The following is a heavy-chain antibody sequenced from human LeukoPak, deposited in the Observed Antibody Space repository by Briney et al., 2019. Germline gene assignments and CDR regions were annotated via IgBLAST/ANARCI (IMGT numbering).Heavy chain of an antibody. CDR1: GFTVSSNY. D-gene: IGHD3-10*01. Sequence: GGSLRLSCAASGFTVSSNYMSWARQAPGKGLEWVSVIYSGGSTYYADSVKGRFTISRDNSKNTLYLQMNSLRAEDTAVYYCASSPGFGESYYFDYWGQGTLVTVSS. V-gene: IGHV3-53*01. CDR2: IYSGGST. CDR3: ASSPGFGESYYFDY. J-gene: IGHJ4*02.